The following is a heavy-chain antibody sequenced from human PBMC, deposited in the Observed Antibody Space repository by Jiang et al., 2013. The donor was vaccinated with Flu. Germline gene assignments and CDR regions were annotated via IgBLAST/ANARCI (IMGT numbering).Heavy chain of an antibody. V-gene: IGHV4-59*01. J-gene: IGHJ4*01. Sequence: GSGLVKPSETLSLTCTVSGGSISSYYWSWIRQPPGKGLEWIGYIYYSGSTNYNPSLKSRVTISVDTSKNQFSLKLSSVTAADTAVYYCARVRTTMVQGVIRQYYFDYWG. CDR2: IYYSGST. D-gene: IGHD3-10*01. CDR1: GGSISSYY. CDR3: ARVRTTMVQGVIRQYYFDY.